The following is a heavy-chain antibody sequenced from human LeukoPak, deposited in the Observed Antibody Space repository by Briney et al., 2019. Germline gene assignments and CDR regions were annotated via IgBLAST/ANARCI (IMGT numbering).Heavy chain of an antibody. CDR3: AKDFRIGYSAHFDY. V-gene: IGHV3-23*01. CDR1: GFTFRSHA. CDR2: ICENGGTT. D-gene: IGHD2-21*01. Sequence: HPGGSLRLSCVGSGFTFRSHAMSWVRQAPEKGLEFVSGICENGGTTYYADSVKGRFSISRDNSKNTLYLQMDSLRGEDTAVYYCAKDFRIGYSAHFDYWGQGALVTVSS. J-gene: IGHJ4*02.